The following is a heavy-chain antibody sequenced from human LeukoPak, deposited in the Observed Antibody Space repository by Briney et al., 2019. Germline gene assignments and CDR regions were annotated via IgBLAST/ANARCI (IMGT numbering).Heavy chain of an antibody. J-gene: IGHJ5*02. D-gene: IGHD1-1*01. V-gene: IGHV4-59*08. CDR3: ATSPGTTGTP. CDR2: VFYSGST. Sequence: SETLSLTCTVSGGSISNYYWSWIRQPPGKGLEWIGNVFYSGSTNFNPSLTSRVTMSVDTSKNQFSLKLSSVTAADTAMYYCATSPGTTGTPWGQGTLVTVSS. CDR1: GGSISNYY.